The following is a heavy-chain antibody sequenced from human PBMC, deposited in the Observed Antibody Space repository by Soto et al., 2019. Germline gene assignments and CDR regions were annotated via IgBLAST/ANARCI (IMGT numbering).Heavy chain of an antibody. Sequence: SETLSLTCAVYGGSFSGYYWSWIRQPPGKGLEWIGEINHSGSTNYNPYLKSRVTISVDTSKNQFSLKLSSVTAADTAVYYCARAPTFYGGKSGDAFDIWGQGTMVTVSS. CDR1: GGSFSGYY. V-gene: IGHV4-34*01. CDR3: ARAPTFYGGKSGDAFDI. CDR2: INHSGST. D-gene: IGHD4-17*01. J-gene: IGHJ3*02.